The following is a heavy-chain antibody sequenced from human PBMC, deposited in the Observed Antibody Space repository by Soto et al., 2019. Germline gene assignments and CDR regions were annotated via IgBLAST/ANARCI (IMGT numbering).Heavy chain of an antibody. CDR1: GFTFSSYS. CDR2: ISSSSSTI. CDR3: ARDLVNYYDSSGQKNFDY. Sequence: PGGSLRLSCAASGFTFSSYSMNWVRQAPGKGLEWVSYISSSSSTIYYADSVKGRFTISRDNAKNSLYLQMNSLRDEDTAVYYCARDLVNYYDSSGQKNFDYWGQGTLVTVYS. V-gene: IGHV3-48*02. D-gene: IGHD3-22*01. J-gene: IGHJ4*02.